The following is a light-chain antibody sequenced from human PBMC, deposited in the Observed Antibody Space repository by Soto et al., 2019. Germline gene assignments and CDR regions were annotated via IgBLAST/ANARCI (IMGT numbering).Light chain of an antibody. CDR1: QTITNL. Sequence: DIQLTQSPSTLSASVGDRVTITCRASQTITNLLAWFQQKPGKAPEILIYKASSLQSGVPSRFSGSGSGTQCTLTISNLQPDDFATYYCQQYNSYSRTFGQGTKVDI. J-gene: IGKJ1*01. V-gene: IGKV1-5*03. CDR2: KAS. CDR3: QQYNSYSRT.